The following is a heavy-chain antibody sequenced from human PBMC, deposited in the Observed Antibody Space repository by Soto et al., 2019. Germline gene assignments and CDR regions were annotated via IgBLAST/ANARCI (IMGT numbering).Heavy chain of an antibody. CDR1: GFTFSSYG. V-gene: IGHV3-30*03. CDR3: ARAGSGSSSTRFDY. D-gene: IGHD3-10*01. CDR2: ISYDGSNK. J-gene: IGHJ4*02. Sequence: GGSVRLSCAASGFTFSSYGMHWVRQAPGKGLEWVAVISYDGSNKYYADSVKGRFTISRDNSKNTLYLQMNSLRAEDTAVYYCARAGSGSSSTRFDYWGQGTLVTVSS.